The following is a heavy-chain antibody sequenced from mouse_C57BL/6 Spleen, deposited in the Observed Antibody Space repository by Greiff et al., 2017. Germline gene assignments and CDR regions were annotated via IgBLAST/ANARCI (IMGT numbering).Heavy chain of an antibody. CDR1: GFTFSDYG. D-gene: IGHD2-5*01. Sequence: EVHLEQSGGGLVKPGGSLKLSCAASGFTFSDYGMHWVRQAPEKGLEWVAYISRGSSTIYYAETVKGRFTISRDNAKTTLFLQRTSLRAEDTAMYYCTRTAIVTTWYFDVWGTGTTVTVSS. J-gene: IGHJ1*03. CDR3: TRTAIVTTWYFDV. CDR2: ISRGSSTI. V-gene: IGHV5-17*01.